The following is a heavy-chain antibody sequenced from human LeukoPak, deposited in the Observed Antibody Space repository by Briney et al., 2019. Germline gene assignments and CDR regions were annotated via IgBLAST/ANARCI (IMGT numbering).Heavy chain of an antibody. D-gene: IGHD5-18*01. CDR2: IYYSGTT. Sequence: SETLSLTCTVSGYSISSGYYWGWIRQPPGKGLEWIGSIYYSGTTHYSPSLEGRVTISVDTSKNQFSLKLASVTAADTAIYYCAKGAGGFSYYNWFDPWGQGTLVTVSS. J-gene: IGHJ5*02. CDR1: GYSISSGYY. CDR3: AKGAGGFSYYNWFDP. V-gene: IGHV4-38-2*02.